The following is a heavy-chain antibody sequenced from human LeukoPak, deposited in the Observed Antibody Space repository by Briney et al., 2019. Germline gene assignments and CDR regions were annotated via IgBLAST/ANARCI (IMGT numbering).Heavy chain of an antibody. CDR2: IYTSGST. CDR1: GGSISSYY. Sequence: SETLSLTCTVSGGSISSYYWSWIRQPAGKGLEWIGRIYTSGSTNYNPSLKSRVTMLVDTSKNQFSLKLSSVTAADTAVYYCARTNYYDSSGYSQPYYFDYWGQGTLVTVSS. V-gene: IGHV4-4*07. D-gene: IGHD3-22*01. CDR3: ARTNYYDSSGYSQPYYFDY. J-gene: IGHJ4*02.